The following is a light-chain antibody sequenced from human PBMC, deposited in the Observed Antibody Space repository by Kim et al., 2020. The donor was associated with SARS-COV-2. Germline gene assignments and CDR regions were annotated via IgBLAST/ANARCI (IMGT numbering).Light chain of an antibody. CDR1: QGIRND. CDR3: LQDYTYPWT. Sequence: TSIRERVTIPCRPSQGIRNDLSWYQQKPAQAPKVLVYAASSLQPGVPSRFSGSGSDTDFTLTISSLQPEDAATYYCLQDYTYPWTFGQGTKVDIK. J-gene: IGKJ1*01. CDR2: AAS. V-gene: IGKV1-6*01.